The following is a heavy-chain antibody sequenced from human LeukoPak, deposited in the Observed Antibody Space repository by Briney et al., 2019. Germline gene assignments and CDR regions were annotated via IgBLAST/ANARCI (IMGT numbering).Heavy chain of an antibody. CDR2: IYHSGGT. CDR3: ASKPFLSGSFDY. J-gene: IGHJ4*02. CDR1: GYSISSGYY. Sequence: SETLSLTCAVSGYSISSGYYWGWIRQPPGKGLEGIGSIYHSGGTYYNPSLKSRVTISADTSKTQFSLNLSSVTAADTAVYYCASKPFLSGSFDYWGQGTLVTVSS. V-gene: IGHV4-38-2*01. D-gene: IGHD1-26*01.